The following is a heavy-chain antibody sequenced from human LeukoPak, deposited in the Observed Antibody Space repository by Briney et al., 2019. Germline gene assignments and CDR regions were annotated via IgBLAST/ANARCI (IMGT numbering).Heavy chain of an antibody. D-gene: IGHD5-24*01. CDR1: GFTFSSYS. J-gene: IGHJ4*02. Sequence: PGGSLRLSCAASGFTFSSYSMNWVRQAPGKGLEWVSSISRGSGYIYYADSVKGRFTISRDNAKNSLSLQLNSLRAEDTAVYYCARDQGWLQFDNWGQGTLVTVSS. CDR2: ISRGSGYI. CDR3: ARDQGWLQFDN. V-gene: IGHV3-21*04.